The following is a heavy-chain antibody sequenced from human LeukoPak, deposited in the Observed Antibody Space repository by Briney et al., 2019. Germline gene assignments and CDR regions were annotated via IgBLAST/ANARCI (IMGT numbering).Heavy chain of an antibody. D-gene: IGHD4-17*01. Sequence: SETLSLTCTVSGGSISSYYWSWIRQPPGKGLEWIGYIYYSGSTNYNPSLKSRVTISVDTSKNQFSLKLSSVTAADTAVYYCARAQTDYGDYAIYAFDIWGQGTMVTVSS. V-gene: IGHV4-59*12. CDR1: GGSISSYY. CDR3: ARAQTDYGDYAIYAFDI. J-gene: IGHJ3*02. CDR2: IYYSGST.